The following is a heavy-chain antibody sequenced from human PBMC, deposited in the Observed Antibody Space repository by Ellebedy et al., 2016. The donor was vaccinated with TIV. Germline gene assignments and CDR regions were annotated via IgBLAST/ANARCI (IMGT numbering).Heavy chain of an antibody. Sequence: MPGGSLRLSCTVSGGSISSTGYYWGWIRQPPGKGLEWIGSIAYSGNTYYNPSLESRVTISVDTSKIQFSLKLSSVTAADTAVYYCASAPRDGCTYYYHGLDVWGQGTTVTVSS. D-gene: IGHD5-24*01. J-gene: IGHJ6*02. CDR1: GGSISSTGYY. V-gene: IGHV4-39*01. CDR2: IAYSGNT. CDR3: ASAPRDGCTYYYHGLDV.